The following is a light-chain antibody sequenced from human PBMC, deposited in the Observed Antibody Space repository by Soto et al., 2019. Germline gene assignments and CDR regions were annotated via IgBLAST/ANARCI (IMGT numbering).Light chain of an antibody. V-gene: IGKV1-9*01. Sequence: DIQLTQSPSFMSASVGDRVTITCRASQGIRSYLAWYQQRPGKAPELLLYGASTLRPGGASRFSGSGSGTEFTLTISSLQPQEFATDFCQQLNTFPPFFTFGPGTKVDIK. J-gene: IGKJ3*01. CDR1: QGIRSY. CDR3: QQLNTFPPFFT. CDR2: GAS.